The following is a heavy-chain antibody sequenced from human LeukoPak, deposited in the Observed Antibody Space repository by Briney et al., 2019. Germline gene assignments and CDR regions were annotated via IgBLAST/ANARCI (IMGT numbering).Heavy chain of an antibody. D-gene: IGHD3-9*01. J-gene: IGHJ6*04. V-gene: IGHV4-34*01. CDR1: GGSFSGYY. CDR3: ARLPHDWLLTVHYYGMDV. CDR2: INHSGST. Sequence: PSETLFLTCAVYGGSFSGYYWSWIRQPPGKGLEWIGEINHSGSTNYNPSPKSRVTISVDTSKNQFSLKLSSVTAADTAVYYCARLPHDWLLTVHYYGMDVWGKGTTVTVSS.